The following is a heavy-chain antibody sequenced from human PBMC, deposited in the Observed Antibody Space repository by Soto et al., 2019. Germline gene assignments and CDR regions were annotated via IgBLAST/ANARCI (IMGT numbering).Heavy chain of an antibody. CDR2: ISSSSSYI. CDR1: RFTFSSYW. D-gene: IGHD6-19*01. Sequence: GGSLRLSCAASRFTFSSYWMDWVRQAPGKGLEWVSSISSSSSYIYYADSVKGRFTISRDNAKNSLYLQMNSLRAEDTAVYYCARDLSIAVAGTWWFDPWGQGTLVTVSS. J-gene: IGHJ5*02. V-gene: IGHV3-21*01. CDR3: ARDLSIAVAGTWWFDP.